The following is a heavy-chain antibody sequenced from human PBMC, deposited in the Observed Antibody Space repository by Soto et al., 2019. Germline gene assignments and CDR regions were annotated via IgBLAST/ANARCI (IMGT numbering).Heavy chain of an antibody. D-gene: IGHD5-18*01. CDR2: FDPEDGET. Sequence: ASVKVSCKVSGYTLTELSMHWVRQAPGKGLEWMGGFDPEDGETTYAQKFQGRVTMTEDTSTDTAYMELSSLRSEDTAVYYCETSWIQLWLQIDYWGQGTLVTVSS. J-gene: IGHJ4*02. CDR1: GYTLTELS. CDR3: ETSWIQLWLQIDY. V-gene: IGHV1-24*01.